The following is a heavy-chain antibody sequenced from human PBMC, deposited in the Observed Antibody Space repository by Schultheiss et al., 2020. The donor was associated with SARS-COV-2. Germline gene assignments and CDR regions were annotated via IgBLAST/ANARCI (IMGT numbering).Heavy chain of an antibody. D-gene: IGHD6-13*01. CDR3: ASYSSSWYYYYYGMDV. V-gene: IGHV3-NL1*01. Sequence: GGSLRLSCAASGFTFSSYGMHWVRQAPGKGLEWVSVIYSGGSTYYADSVKGRFTISRDNAKNSLYLQMNSLRDEDTAVYYCASYSSSWYYYYYGMDVWGQGTTVTVSS. J-gene: IGHJ6*02. CDR1: GFTFSSYG. CDR2: IYSGGST.